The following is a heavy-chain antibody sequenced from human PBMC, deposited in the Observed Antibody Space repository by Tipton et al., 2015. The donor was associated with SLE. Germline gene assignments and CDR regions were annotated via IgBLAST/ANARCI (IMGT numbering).Heavy chain of an antibody. J-gene: IGHJ4*02. D-gene: IGHD3-3*01. V-gene: IGHV4-59*12. CDR2: IYYSGST. Sequence: TLSLTCTVSGGSISSYYWSWIRQPPGKGLEWIGYIYYSGSTNYNPSLKSRVTISVDTSKNQFSLKLSSVTAADTAVYYCARYYDPIYYFDYWGQGTLVTVSS. CDR1: GGSISSYY. CDR3: ARYYDPIYYFDY.